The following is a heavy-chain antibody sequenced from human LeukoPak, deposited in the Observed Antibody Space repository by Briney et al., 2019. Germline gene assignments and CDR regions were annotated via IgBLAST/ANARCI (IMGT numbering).Heavy chain of an antibody. CDR3: ARDYYGSGSYYKRTHNWFDP. CDR1: GGSISSSSYY. V-gene: IGHV4-39*07. CDR2: IYYSGST. Sequence: SETLSLTCTVSGGSISSSSYYWGWIRQPPGEGLEWIGSIYYSGSTYYNPSLKSRVTISVDTSKNQFSLKLSSVTAADTAVYYCARDYYGSGSYYKRTHNWFDPWGQGTLVTVSS. J-gene: IGHJ5*02. D-gene: IGHD3-10*01.